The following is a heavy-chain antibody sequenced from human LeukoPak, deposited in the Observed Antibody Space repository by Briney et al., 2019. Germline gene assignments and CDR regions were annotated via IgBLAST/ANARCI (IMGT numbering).Heavy chain of an antibody. CDR3: ATDFFSKQMRFVGYSSSWYVSTFDY. V-gene: IGHV3-30*04. CDR2: ISYDGSNK. CDR1: GFTFSSYA. Sequence: GGSLRLSCAASGFTFSSYAMHWVRQAPGKGLEWVAVISYDGSNKYYADSVKGRFTISRDNSKNTLYLQMNSLRAEDTAVYYCATDFFSKQMRFVGYSSSWYVSTFDYWGQGTLVTVSS. J-gene: IGHJ4*02. D-gene: IGHD6-13*01.